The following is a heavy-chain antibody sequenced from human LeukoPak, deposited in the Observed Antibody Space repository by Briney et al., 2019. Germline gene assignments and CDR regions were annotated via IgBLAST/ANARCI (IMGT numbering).Heavy chain of an antibody. V-gene: IGHV3-74*01. CDR1: GNYW. D-gene: IGHD2-15*01. CDR3: ARSSSGVYIQ. J-gene: IGHJ4*02. Sequence: GGSLRLSCAASGNYWMHWVRQAPGKGLVWVSHINSDGSWTSYADSVKGRFTISKDNAKNTVYLQMNNLRAEDPAVYYCARSSSGVYIQWGQGTLVTVSS. CDR2: INSDGSWT.